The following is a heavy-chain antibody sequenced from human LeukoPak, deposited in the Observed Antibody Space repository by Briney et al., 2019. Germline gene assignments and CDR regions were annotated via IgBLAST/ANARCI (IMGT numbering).Heavy chain of an antibody. D-gene: IGHD2-21*02. CDR1: GFTFSSYA. V-gene: IGHV3-64*01. J-gene: IGHJ4*02. CDR2: ISSNGGST. CDR3: ARGAPYCGGDCYTH. Sequence: GESLRLSCAASGFTFSSYAMHWVRQAPGKGLEYVSAISSNGGSTYYANSVKGRFTISRDNSKNTLYLQMGSLRAEDMAVYYCARGAPYCGGDCYTHWGQGTLVTVSS.